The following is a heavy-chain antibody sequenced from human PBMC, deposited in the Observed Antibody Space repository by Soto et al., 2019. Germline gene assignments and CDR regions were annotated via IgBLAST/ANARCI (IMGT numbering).Heavy chain of an antibody. CDR2: ISAYNGNT. CDR3: ARDSNDFWSGFDYYYYMDV. J-gene: IGHJ6*03. V-gene: IGHV1-18*01. CDR1: GYTFTSYG. D-gene: IGHD3-3*01. Sequence: QVQLVQSGAEVKKPGASVKVSCKASGYTFTSYGISWVRQAPGQGLEWMGWISAYNGNTNYAQKLQGRVTMTTDTYTSTAYMELRSLRSDDTAVYYCARDSNDFWSGFDYYYYMDVWGKGTTVTVSS.